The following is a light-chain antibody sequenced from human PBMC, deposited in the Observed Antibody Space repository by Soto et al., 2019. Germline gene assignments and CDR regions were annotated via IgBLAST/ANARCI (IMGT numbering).Light chain of an antibody. CDR3: QQTYKAPIT. Sequence: DIQMTQSPSSLSAFVGDRVTITCRTSESISIYLNWYQQKPGQAPKFVIHAASTLQRGVPSRFSGSGSGTDLTLTISSLQPEDFATYYCQQTYKAPITFGGGTTVEMK. CDR1: ESISIY. V-gene: IGKV1-39*01. J-gene: IGKJ4*01. CDR2: AAS.